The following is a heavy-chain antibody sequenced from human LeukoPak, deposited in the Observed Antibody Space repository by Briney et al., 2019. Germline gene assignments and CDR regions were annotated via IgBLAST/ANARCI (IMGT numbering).Heavy chain of an antibody. J-gene: IGHJ4*02. V-gene: IGHV3-48*02. D-gene: IGHD6-13*01. Sequence: GGSLRLSCAASGFTFSSYSMNWVRQAPGKGLEWVSYITSSSSTIYYADSVKGRFTISRDNAKNSLYLQVNSLRDEDTAVYYCARGRGSSSWDFDYWGQGTLVTVSS. CDR1: GFTFSSYS. CDR3: ARGRGSSSWDFDY. CDR2: ITSSSSTI.